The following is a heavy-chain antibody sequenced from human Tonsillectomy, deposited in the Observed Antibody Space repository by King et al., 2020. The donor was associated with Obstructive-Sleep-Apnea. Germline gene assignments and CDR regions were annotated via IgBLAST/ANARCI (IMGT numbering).Heavy chain of an antibody. CDR3: ATGGPDAFDF. J-gene: IGHJ3*01. D-gene: IGHD3-16*01. CDR2: ISSCTITI. CDR1: GITFSSYS. V-gene: IGHV3-48*04. Sequence: VQLVESGGGLVQPGGSLRLSCAASGITFSSYSMNWVRQAPGKGLELVSYISSCTITIISADSVKGRFTISRDNAKNSLYLQMNSLRAEDTAVYYCATGGPDAFDFWGRGTMVTVSS.